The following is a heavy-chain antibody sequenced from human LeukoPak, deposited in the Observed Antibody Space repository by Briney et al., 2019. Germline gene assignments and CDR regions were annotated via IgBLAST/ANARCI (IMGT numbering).Heavy chain of an antibody. J-gene: IGHJ4*02. CDR2: ISDSGGDT. Sequence: GGSLRLSCAVSGFTFSNSAITWVRRAPGKGLEWVAAISDSGGDTIYTDSVKDRFTISRDNSKNTLYLQMNSLRADDTAVYYCTKGGSYGPLDYWGQGTLVTVSS. CDR3: TKGGSYGPLDY. D-gene: IGHD1-26*01. CDR1: GFTFSNSA. V-gene: IGHV3-23*01.